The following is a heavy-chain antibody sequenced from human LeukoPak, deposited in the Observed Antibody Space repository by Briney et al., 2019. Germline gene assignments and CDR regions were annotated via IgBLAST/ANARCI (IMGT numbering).Heavy chain of an antibody. D-gene: IGHD3-22*01. V-gene: IGHV4-34*01. CDR1: GGSFSGYY. CDR3: ARRWLLGSIDP. Sequence: SETLSLTCAVYGGSFSGYYWSWIRQPPGKGLEWIGEINHSGSTNYNPSLKRRVTISVDTSKNQFSLKLSSVTAADTAVYYCARRWLLGSIDPWGQGTLVTVSS. J-gene: IGHJ5*02. CDR2: INHSGST.